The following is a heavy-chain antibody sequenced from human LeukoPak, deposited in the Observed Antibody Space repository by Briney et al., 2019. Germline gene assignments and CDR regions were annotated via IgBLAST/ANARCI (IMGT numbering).Heavy chain of an antibody. CDR2: IKSKTDGGTI. J-gene: IGHJ4*02. CDR1: GFTFSNAW. CDR3: TTDTSKIDY. V-gene: IGHV3-15*01. Sequence: GGSLRLSCAASGFTFSNAWMKWVRQAPGKGLEWIGRIKSKTDGGTIDYAAPVKGRFTISRDDSYMRLYLQLNSLQTEDTAVYYCTTDTSKIDYWGQGTLVTVSS.